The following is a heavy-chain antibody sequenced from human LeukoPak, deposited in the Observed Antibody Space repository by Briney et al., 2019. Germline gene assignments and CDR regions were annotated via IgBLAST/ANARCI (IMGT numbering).Heavy chain of an antibody. V-gene: IGHV4-31*03. CDR3: ARGNYGDYDTLFDY. D-gene: IGHD4-17*01. Sequence: SETLSLTCTVSGGSISSGGYYWSWIRQHPGKGLEWIGYIYYSGSTYYNPSLKSRVTISVGRSKNQFSLKLSSVTAADTAVYYCARGNYGDYDTLFDYWGQGTLVTVSS. CDR2: IYYSGST. CDR1: GGSISSGGYY. J-gene: IGHJ4*02.